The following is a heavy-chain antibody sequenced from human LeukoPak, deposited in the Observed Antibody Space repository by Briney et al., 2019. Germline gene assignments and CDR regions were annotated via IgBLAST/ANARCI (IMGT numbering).Heavy chain of an antibody. D-gene: IGHD2/OR15-2a*01. CDR2: IYYSGST. Sequence: SETLSLTCTVSGGSISSGGYYWSWIRQHPGKGLEWIGYIYYSGSTYYNPSLKIRVTISVDTSKNQFSLKLSSVTAADTAVYYCARGLLSDRYFDYWGQGTLVTVSS. V-gene: IGHV4-31*03. CDR1: GGSISSGGYY. CDR3: ARGLLSDRYFDY. J-gene: IGHJ4*02.